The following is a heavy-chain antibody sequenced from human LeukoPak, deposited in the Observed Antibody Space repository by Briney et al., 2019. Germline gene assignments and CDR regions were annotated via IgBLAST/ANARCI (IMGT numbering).Heavy chain of an antibody. V-gene: IGHV3-30*03. Sequence: GGSLRLSCVASGFSFSNHGMHWVRQAPGKGLEWVSVIASDGGAKFYADYVKGRFTLSRDNSKNMFFLQMNFLTVEDTAIYYCAREATWGQWYFDHWGQGTPVTVSS. J-gene: IGHJ4*02. CDR3: AREATWGQWYFDH. CDR1: GFSFSNHG. D-gene: IGHD6-19*01. CDR2: IASDGGAK.